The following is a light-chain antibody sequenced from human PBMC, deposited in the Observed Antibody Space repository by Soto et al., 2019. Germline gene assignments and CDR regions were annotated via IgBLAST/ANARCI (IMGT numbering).Light chain of an antibody. CDR2: GAS. J-gene: IGKJ2*01. Sequence: EIVMTQSPATLSVSPGERATLSCRDSQSVSSGYLAWYQQKPGQAPRLLIYGASTRATDIPDRFCGSGSGTDFTLTISRLEPEDFAVYFCQQYGSSPYTFGQGTKVDIK. CDR3: QQYGSSPYT. CDR1: QSVSSGY. V-gene: IGKV3-20*01.